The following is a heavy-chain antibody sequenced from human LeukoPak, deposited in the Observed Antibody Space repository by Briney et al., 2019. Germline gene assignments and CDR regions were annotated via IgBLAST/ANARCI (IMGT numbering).Heavy chain of an antibody. CDR2: IGGNHGGT. V-gene: IGHV3-23*01. D-gene: IGHD6-19*01. J-gene: IGHJ4*02. CDR3: AKGSAVAGMYYFDY. CDR1: GFTFSSFA. Sequence: GGSLRLSCAASGFTFSSFAMSWVRQAPGKGLEWVSSIGGNHGGTYFADSVKGRFTIPRDNSKNTLFLQMNSLRAEDTAVYHCAKGSAVAGMYYFDYWGQGTLVTVSP.